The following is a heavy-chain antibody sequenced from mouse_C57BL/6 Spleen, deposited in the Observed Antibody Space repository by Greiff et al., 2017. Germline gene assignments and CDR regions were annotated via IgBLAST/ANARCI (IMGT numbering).Heavy chain of an antibody. J-gene: IGHJ2*01. CDR1: GFTFSSYG. CDR3: ARHVTARFYFDY. Sequence: EVMLVESGGDLVKPGGSLKLSCAASGFTFSSYGMSWVRQTPDKRLEWVATISSGGSYTYYPDSVKGRFTISRDNAKNTLYLQMSSLKSEDTAMYYCARHVTARFYFDYWGQGTTLTVSS. V-gene: IGHV5-6*01. D-gene: IGHD2-1*01. CDR2: ISSGGSYT.